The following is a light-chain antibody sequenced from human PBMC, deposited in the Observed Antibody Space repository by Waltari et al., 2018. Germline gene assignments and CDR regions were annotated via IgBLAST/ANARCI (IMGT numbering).Light chain of an antibody. J-gene: IGKJ1*01. CDR1: QSVSTN. Sequence: EVVMTQFPATLSVSPGQRATLSCRASQSVSTNVAWYQQKPGQAPRLLIYGASTRATDIPARFSGSGSGTEFSLTISSLQSEDFAVYFCQQYDNWPPWTFGQGTKVEIK. V-gene: IGKV3-15*01. CDR3: QQYDNWPPWT. CDR2: GAS.